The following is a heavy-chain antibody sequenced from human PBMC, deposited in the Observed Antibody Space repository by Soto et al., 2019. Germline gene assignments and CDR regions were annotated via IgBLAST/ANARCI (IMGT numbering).Heavy chain of an antibody. CDR1: GYTFTSYG. Sequence: GASVKVSCKASGYTFTSYGISWVRQAPGQGLEWMGRIIPILGIANYAQKFQGRVTITADKSTSTAYMELSSLRSEDTAVYYCARGPLSGGYFDYWGQGTLVTVSS. D-gene: IGHD2-8*01. CDR3: ARGPLSGGYFDY. J-gene: IGHJ4*02. CDR2: IIPILGIA. V-gene: IGHV1-69*04.